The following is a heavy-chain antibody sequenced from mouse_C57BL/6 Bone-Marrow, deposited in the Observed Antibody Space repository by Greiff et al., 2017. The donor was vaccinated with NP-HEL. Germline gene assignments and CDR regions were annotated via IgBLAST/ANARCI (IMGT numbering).Heavy chain of an antibody. CDR2: ISNGGGST. CDR3: ARENWAPYAMDY. V-gene: IGHV5-12*01. J-gene: IGHJ4*01. Sequence: VESGGGLVQPGGSLKLSCAASGFTFSDYYMYWVRQTPEKRLEWVAYISNGGGSTYYPDTVKGRFTISRDNAKNTLYLQMSRLKSEDTAMYYCARENWAPYAMDYWGQGTSVTVSS. D-gene: IGHD4-1*01. CDR1: GFTFSDYY.